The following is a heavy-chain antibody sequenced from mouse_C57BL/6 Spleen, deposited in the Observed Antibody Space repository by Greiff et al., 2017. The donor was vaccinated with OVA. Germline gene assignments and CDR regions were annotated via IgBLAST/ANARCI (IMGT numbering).Heavy chain of an antibody. V-gene: IGHV1-15*01. CDR3: TRSDSNYGYFDV. CDR2: IDPETGGT. J-gene: IGHJ1*03. Sequence: QVQLQQSGAELVRPGASVTLSCKASGYTFTDYEMHWVKQTPVHGLEWIGAIDPETGGTAYNQKFKGKAILTADKSSSTAYMELRSLTSEDSAVYYCTRSDSNYGYFDVWGTGTTVTVSS. D-gene: IGHD2-5*01. CDR1: GYTFTDYE.